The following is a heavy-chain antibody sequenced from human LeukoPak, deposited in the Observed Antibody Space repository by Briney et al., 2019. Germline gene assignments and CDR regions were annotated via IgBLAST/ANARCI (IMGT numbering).Heavy chain of an antibody. D-gene: IGHD3-9*01. Sequence: PGGSLRLSCAASGFTFSDYYMSWIRQAPGKGLEWVSAISGSGGSTYYADSVKGRFTISRDNSKNTLYLQMNSLRAEDTALYYCARRNYDILTGYYYMDVWGKGTTVTVSS. CDR1: GFTFSDYY. V-gene: IGHV3-23*01. CDR3: ARRNYDILTGYYYMDV. J-gene: IGHJ6*03. CDR2: ISGSGGST.